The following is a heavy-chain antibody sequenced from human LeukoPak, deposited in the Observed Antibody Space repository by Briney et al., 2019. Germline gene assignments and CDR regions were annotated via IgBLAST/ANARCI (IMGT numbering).Heavy chain of an antibody. Sequence: GGSLRLSCAAPGFTFDDYAMHWVRQPPGKGLEWVSGISWNSGNIGYADSVKGRFTISRDNAKRSLYLQMDSLRVEDTALYYCVKDISGFYFGADYWGQGTLVTVSS. D-gene: IGHD3-22*01. CDR1: GFTFDDYA. CDR3: VKDISGFYFGADY. V-gene: IGHV3-9*01. CDR2: ISWNSGNI. J-gene: IGHJ4*02.